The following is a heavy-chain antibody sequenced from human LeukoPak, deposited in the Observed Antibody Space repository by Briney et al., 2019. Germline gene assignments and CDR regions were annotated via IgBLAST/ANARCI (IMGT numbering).Heavy chain of an antibody. CDR3: ARGLSSYCSSTSCYQQPYYYYGMDV. CDR1: GGSISSYY. J-gene: IGHJ6*02. D-gene: IGHD2-2*01. CDR2: IYYSGST. Sequence: PSETLSLTCTVSGGSISSYYWSWIRQPPGKGLEWIGYIYYSGSTNYNPSLKSRVTISVDTSKSQFSLKLSSVTAADTAVYYCARGLSSYCSSTSCYQQPYYYYGMDVWGQGTTVTVSS. V-gene: IGHV4-59*12.